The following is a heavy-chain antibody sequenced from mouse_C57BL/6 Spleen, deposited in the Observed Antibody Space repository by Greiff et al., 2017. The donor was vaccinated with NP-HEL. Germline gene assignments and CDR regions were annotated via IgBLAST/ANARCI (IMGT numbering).Heavy chain of an antibody. CDR3: ASSYFRYAMDY. CDR2: IRNKANGYTT. V-gene: IGHV7-3*01. D-gene: IGHD2-10*01. CDR1: GFTFTAYY. J-gene: IGHJ4*01. Sequence: EVKLVESGGGLVQPGGSLSLSCAASGFTFTAYYMSWVRQPPGKALEWLGFIRNKANGYTTEYGASVKGRFTISRDNSQSILYLQMNALRAEDSATYYCASSYFRYAMDYWGQGTSVTVSS.